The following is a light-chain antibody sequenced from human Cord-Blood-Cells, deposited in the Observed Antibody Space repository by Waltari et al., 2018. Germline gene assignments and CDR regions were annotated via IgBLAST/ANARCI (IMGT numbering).Light chain of an antibody. CDR2: EVS. Sequence: QSALTQPASVSGSPGQSITISCTGTSSDVGGYPYVSWYQQHPGNAPKLMIYEVSNRPSGVSNRFSGSKSGNTASLTISGLQAEDEADYYCSSYTSSSTLVFGGGTKLTVL. CDR3: SSYTSSSTLV. CDR1: SSDVGGYPY. J-gene: IGLJ2*01. V-gene: IGLV2-14*01.